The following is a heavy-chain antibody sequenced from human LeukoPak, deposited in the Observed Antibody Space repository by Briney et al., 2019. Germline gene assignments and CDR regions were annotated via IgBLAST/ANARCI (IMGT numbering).Heavy chain of an antibody. CDR3: ARRSPYDVGYYRDY. V-gene: IGHV5-51*01. D-gene: IGHD3-22*01. Sequence: GESLKISCQGSGYSFTNYWIGWVRQMPGKGLGWMGIIYPGDSETRYSPSFQGQVTISADKSISTAYLQWRSLKASDTAMYYCARRSPYDVGYYRDYWGQGTLVTVSS. J-gene: IGHJ4*02. CDR1: GYSFTNYW. CDR2: IYPGDSET.